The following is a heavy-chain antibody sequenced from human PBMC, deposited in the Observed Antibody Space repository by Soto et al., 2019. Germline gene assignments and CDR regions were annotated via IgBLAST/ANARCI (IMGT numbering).Heavy chain of an antibody. J-gene: IGHJ4*02. V-gene: IGHV3-23*01. CDR2: ISGSGGST. Sequence: PGGSLRLSCAASGFTFSSYAMNWVRQAPWKGLEWVSAISGSGGSTYYADSVKGRFTISRDNSKNTLYVQMNSLRAEDTAVYYCAKDWHWGSPFDYWGQGTLVPVCS. D-gene: IGHD7-27*01. CDR1: GFTFSSYA. CDR3: AKDWHWGSPFDY.